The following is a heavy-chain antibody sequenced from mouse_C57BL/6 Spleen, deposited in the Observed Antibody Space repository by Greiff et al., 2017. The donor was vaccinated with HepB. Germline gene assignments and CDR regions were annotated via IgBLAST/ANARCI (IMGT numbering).Heavy chain of an antibody. CDR2: IYPGSGST. Sequence: QVQLKESGAELVKPGASVKMSCKASGYTFTSYWITWVKQRPGQGLEWIGDIYPGSGSTNYNEKFKSKATLTVDTSSSTAYMQLSSLTSEDSAVYYCARRGEGAWFAYWGQGTLVTVSA. CDR1: GYTFTSYW. CDR3: ARRGEGAWFAY. J-gene: IGHJ3*01. D-gene: IGHD2-13*01. V-gene: IGHV1-55*01.